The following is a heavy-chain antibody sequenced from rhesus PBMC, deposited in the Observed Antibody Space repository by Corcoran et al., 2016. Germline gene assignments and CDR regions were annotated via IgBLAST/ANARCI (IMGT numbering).Heavy chain of an antibody. CDR3: ARGERPGIQRVFDY. D-gene: IGHD5-42*01. V-gene: IGHV4-169*01. CDR1: GGSISSSY. CDR2: IYGSGSST. Sequence: QLQLQESGPGLVKPSETLSVTCAVSGGSISSSYWSWIRQAPGKGLAWIGYIYGSGSSTNYNPSLKSRVTLSVDTSKNQFSLKLSSVTAADTAVYYCARGERPGIQRVFDYWGQGVLVTVSS. J-gene: IGHJ4*01.